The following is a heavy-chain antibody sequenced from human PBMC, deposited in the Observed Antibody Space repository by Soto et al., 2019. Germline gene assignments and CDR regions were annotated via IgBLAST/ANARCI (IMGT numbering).Heavy chain of an antibody. CDR1: GFSLSSTRMA. CDR3: AHIVVAGLGYYFDY. V-gene: IGHV2-5*02. D-gene: IGHD6-19*01. Sequence: QITLKESGPTLVKPTQTLTLTCTFSGFSLSSTRMAVGWIRQPPGKALEWLALIYWDDDKRYSPFLKSRLTIXXXTXXNQVVPTMSTMDPVDTARYYCAHIVVAGLGYYFDYWGQGTLVTVSS. J-gene: IGHJ4*02. CDR2: IYWDDDK.